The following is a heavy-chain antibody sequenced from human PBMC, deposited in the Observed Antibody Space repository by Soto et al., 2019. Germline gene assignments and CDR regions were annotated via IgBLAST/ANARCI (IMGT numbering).Heavy chain of an antibody. D-gene: IGHD3-22*01. Sequence: SETLSLTCTVSGGSISSSSYYWGWIRQPPGKGLEWIGSIYYSGSTYYNPPLKSRVTISVDTSKNQFSLKLSSVTAADTAVYYCARGGDLYYYDYGALDIWGQGTMVTVSS. CDR1: GGSISSSSYY. J-gene: IGHJ3*02. CDR2: IYYSGST. V-gene: IGHV4-39*01. CDR3: ARGGDLYYYDYGALDI.